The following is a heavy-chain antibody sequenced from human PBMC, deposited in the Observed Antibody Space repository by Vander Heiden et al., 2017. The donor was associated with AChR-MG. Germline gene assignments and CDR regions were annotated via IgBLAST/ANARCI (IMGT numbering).Heavy chain of an antibody. D-gene: IGHD2-15*01. CDR2: IIRIGGTA. CDR1: GGTFSSYP. CDR3: ARDERDIVVVVAAREEYYYYGMDV. V-gene: IGHV1-69*01. J-gene: IGHJ6*02. Sequence: QVQLVPSAAAVNKPGSSVKVSCKTSGGTFSSYPIPWVRQGAGQGLEWMGGIIRIGGTANNAQKFQGRVTITADETTSTAYMELSSLRPEDTAVYDWARDERDIVVVVAAREEYYYYGMDVWGQGTTVTVSS.